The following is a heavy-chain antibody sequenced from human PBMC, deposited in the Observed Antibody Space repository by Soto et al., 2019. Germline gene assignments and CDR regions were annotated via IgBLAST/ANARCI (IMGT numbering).Heavy chain of an antibody. D-gene: IGHD2-8*01. CDR2: IYHSGST. CDR1: GGSISSGGYS. CDR3: ATAPNFASTLSAFDI. Sequence: ASETLSLTCAVSGGSISSGGYSWSWIRQPPGKGLEWIGYIYHSGSTYYNPSLKSRVTISVDRSKNQFSLKLSSVTAADTAVYYCATAPNFASTLSAFDIWGQGTMVTVSS. V-gene: IGHV4-30-2*01. J-gene: IGHJ3*02.